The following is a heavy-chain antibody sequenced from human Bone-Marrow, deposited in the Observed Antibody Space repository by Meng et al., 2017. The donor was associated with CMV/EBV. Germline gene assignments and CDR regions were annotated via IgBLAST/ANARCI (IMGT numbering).Heavy chain of an antibody. D-gene: IGHD2-2*02. J-gene: IGHJ4*02. CDR2: IYHSGST. CDR1: GGSVSSGSYY. CDR3: ARVTTVPAAIHSYYFDY. V-gene: IGHV4-39*07. Sequence: GSLRLSCTVSGGSVSSGSYYWGWIRQPPGKGLEWIGSIYHSGSTYYNPSLKSRVTISVDTSKNQFSLKLSSVTAADTAVYYCARVTTVPAAIHSYYFDYWGQGTLVTVSS.